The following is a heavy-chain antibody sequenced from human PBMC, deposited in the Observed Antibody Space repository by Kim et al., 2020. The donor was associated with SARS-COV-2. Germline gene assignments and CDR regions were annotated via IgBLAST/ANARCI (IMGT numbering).Heavy chain of an antibody. V-gene: IGHV3-13*01. D-gene: IGHD4-17*01. J-gene: IGHJ6*02. CDR3: ARADYGGNYYYYYGMDV. CDR2: IGTAGDT. CDR1: GFTFSGYD. Sequence: GGSLRLSCAASGFTFSGYDMHWVRQATGKGLEWVSAIGTAGDTFYPGSVKGRFTISRENAQNSFYLQMNSLSAGDTAVYYCARADYGGNYYYYYGMDVWGQGTTVTVSS.